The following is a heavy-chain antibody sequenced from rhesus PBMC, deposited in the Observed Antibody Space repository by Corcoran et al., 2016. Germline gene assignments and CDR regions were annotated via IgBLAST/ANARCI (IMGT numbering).Heavy chain of an antibody. V-gene: IGHV5S1*01. Sequence: EVQLVQSGAEVKRPGEYLRISCKSSGDSFTSSWISWVRQRPGKGLEWMGGIYPVDSDTRYDPSVQGQVTISADKSISTTYLQWSSLKASDTATYYCAKRDSSGWSFFDYWGQGVLVTVSS. J-gene: IGHJ4*01. CDR2: IYPVDSDT. CDR1: GDSFTSSW. D-gene: IGHD6S26*01. CDR3: AKRDSSGWSFFDY.